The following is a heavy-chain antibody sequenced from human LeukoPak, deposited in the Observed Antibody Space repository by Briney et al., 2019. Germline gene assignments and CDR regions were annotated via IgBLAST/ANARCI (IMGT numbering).Heavy chain of an antibody. J-gene: IGHJ4*02. Sequence: SETLSLTCAVSGGSISSSNWWSWVGQPPGKGLEWIGEIYHSGSTNYNPSLKSRVTISVDKTKNQFSLKLSSVTAADTAVYYCARSRDYYGSGSRDTDYWGQGTLVTVSS. CDR3: ARSRDYYGSGSRDTDY. CDR1: GGSISSSNW. V-gene: IGHV4-4*02. CDR2: IYHSGST. D-gene: IGHD3-10*01.